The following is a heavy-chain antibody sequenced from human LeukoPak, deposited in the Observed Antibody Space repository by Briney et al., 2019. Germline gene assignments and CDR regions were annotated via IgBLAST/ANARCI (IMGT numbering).Heavy chain of an antibody. Sequence: SETLSLTCTVSGGSISSYYWSWIRQPPGKGLEWIGYIYYSGSTNYNPSLKSRVTISVDRSQNQFSLKLSSVTAADTAVYYCARSVEGYCSGGSCYSYYYYMDVWGKGTTVTVSS. CDR3: ARSVEGYCSGGSCYSYYYYMDV. V-gene: IGHV4-59*01. J-gene: IGHJ6*03. D-gene: IGHD2-15*01. CDR1: GGSISSYY. CDR2: IYYSGST.